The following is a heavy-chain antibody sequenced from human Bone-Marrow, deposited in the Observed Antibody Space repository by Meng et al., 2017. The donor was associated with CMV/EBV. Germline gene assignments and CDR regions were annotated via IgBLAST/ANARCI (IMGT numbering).Heavy chain of an antibody. CDR1: GFTFSDHY. CDR2: TRNKANSYTT. D-gene: IGHD2-2*01. J-gene: IGHJ2*01. Sequence: GESLKISCAASGFTFSDHYMDWVRQAPGKGLEWVGRTRNKANSYTTEYAASVKGRFTISRDDSKHSLYLQMNSLKTEDSAVYYCAIQPRYCSSTSCNGGFDLWGRGTLVTVSS. CDR3: AIQPRYCSSTSCNGGFDL. V-gene: IGHV3-72*01.